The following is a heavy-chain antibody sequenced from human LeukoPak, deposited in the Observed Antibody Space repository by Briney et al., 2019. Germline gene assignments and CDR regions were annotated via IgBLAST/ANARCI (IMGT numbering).Heavy chain of an antibody. CDR2: ISYDGSNK. CDR1: GFTFSSYA. Sequence: PGGSLRLSCAASGFTFSSYAMHWVRQAPGKGLEWVAVISYDGSNKYYADSVKGRFTISRDNSKNTLYLQMNSLRAEDTAVYYCARSPYSSSWQVPGYFQHWGQGTLVTVSS. J-gene: IGHJ1*01. V-gene: IGHV3-30-3*01. CDR3: ARSPYSSSWQVPGYFQH. D-gene: IGHD6-13*01.